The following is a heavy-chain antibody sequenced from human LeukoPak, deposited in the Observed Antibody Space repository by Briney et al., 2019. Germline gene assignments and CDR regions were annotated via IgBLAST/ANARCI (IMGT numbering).Heavy chain of an antibody. Sequence: ASVKVSCKASGGTFSSYAISWVRQAPGQGLEWMGGIIPIFGTANYAQKFQGRATITADESTSTAYMELSSLRSEDTAAYYCARDCSGGSCYFDYWGQGTLVTVSS. J-gene: IGHJ4*02. V-gene: IGHV1-69*13. CDR3: ARDCSGGSCYFDY. D-gene: IGHD2-15*01. CDR1: GGTFSSYA. CDR2: IIPIFGTA.